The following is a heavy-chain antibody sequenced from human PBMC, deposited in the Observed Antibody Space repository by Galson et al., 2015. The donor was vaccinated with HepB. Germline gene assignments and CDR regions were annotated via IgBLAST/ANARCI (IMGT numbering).Heavy chain of an antibody. CDR3: ARGGASGSYEYWGAFDI. CDR2: MYYSGST. J-gene: IGHJ3*02. CDR1: GGSIGSHY. Sequence: ETLSLTCTVSGGSIGSHYWSWIRQPPGKGLEWIGYMYYSGSTNYDPSLKSRVTISVDTSKKLFSLKLSSVTAADTAVYYCARGGASGSYEYWGAFDIWGQGTMVTVSS. D-gene: IGHD3-10*01. V-gene: IGHV4-59*08.